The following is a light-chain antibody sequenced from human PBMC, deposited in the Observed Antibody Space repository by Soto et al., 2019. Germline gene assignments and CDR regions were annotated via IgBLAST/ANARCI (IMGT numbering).Light chain of an antibody. CDR2: AAS. Sequence: DIQMTQSPSTLSASVGDIVTITFRASQSIINHLNWYQQKPGKAPKLLIFAASSLQSGVPSRFSGSRSGPDFTLTISSLQPEDFATYYCQQSYSSPPTFGQGTKVDIK. CDR3: QQSYSSPPT. J-gene: IGKJ1*01. CDR1: QSIINH. V-gene: IGKV1-39*01.